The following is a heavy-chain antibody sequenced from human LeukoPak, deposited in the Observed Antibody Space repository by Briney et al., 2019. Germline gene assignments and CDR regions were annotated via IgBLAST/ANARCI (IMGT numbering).Heavy chain of an antibody. V-gene: IGHV3-23*01. CDR2: ISGSDGST. J-gene: IGHJ4*02. D-gene: IGHD4-17*01. CDR3: AKDWMTTVIYXFDY. Sequence: GGSLRLSCAASGFTFSTYAMSWVRQAPGKGLEWVSAISGSDGSTYYADSVKGRFTISRDNSKNTLYLQMNSLRAEDTAVYYCAKDWMTTVIYXFDYWGQGTLVTVSS. CDR1: GFTFSTYA.